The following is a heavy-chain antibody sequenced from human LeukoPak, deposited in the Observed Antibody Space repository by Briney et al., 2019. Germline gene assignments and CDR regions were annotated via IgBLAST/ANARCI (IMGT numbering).Heavy chain of an antibody. J-gene: IGHJ3*02. V-gene: IGHV2-70*01. CDR2: IDWDDDK. CDR3: ARIHGYSSSCCEAFDI. CDR1: GFSLSTSGMC. D-gene: IGHD6-13*01. Sequence: SGPALVKPTQTLTLTCTFSGFSLSTSGMCVSWIRQPPGKALEWLALIDWDDDKYYSTSLKTRLTISKDTSKNQVVLTMTNMDPVDTATYYCARIHGYSSSCCEAFDIWGQGTMVTVPS.